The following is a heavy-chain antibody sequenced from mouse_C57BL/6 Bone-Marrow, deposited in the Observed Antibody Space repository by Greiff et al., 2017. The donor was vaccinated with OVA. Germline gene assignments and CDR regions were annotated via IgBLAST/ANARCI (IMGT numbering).Heavy chain of an antibody. J-gene: IGHJ4*01. V-gene: IGHV7-1*01. CDR3: ARDPYWYAMDY. D-gene: IGHD4-1*01. CDR2: SRNKANDYTT. Sequence: EVKLQESGGGLVQSGRSLRLSCATSGFTFSDFYMEWVRQAPGKGLEWIAASRNKANDYTTEYSASVKGRFIVSRDTSQSILYLQMNALGAEDTAIYYCARDPYWYAMDYWGQGTSVTVSS. CDR1: GFTFSDFY.